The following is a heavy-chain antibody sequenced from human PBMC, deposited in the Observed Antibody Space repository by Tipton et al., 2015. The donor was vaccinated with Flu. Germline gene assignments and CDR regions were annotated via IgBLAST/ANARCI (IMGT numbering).Heavy chain of an antibody. J-gene: IGHJ4*02. CDR2: IRSKVYGGTT. Sequence: SLRLSCTASGFTFGDYAMSWFRQAPGKELEWVGFIRSKVYGGTTEYAASVKGRFTISRDDSKSIAYLQMNSLKTEDTDVYYCTYFWPARYWGQGTLVTVSS. CDR3: TYFWPARY. D-gene: IGHD2/OR15-2a*01. V-gene: IGHV3-49*03. CDR1: GFTFGDYA.